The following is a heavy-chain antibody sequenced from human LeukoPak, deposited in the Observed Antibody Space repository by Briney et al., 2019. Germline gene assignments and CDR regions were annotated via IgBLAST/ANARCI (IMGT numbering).Heavy chain of an antibody. V-gene: IGHV3-23*01. J-gene: IGHJ4*02. CDR1: GFTFSSFA. CDR3: ASRPSGDAAVCDY. Sequence: GGSLRLSCEASGFTFSSFAMSWVRQAPEKGLEWVSTVSGGRGNTDYADSVKGRFTISADNSKSTLYLQMNSLRAEDTAVYYCASRPSGDAAVCDYWGQGTLVTVSS. D-gene: IGHD4-17*01. CDR2: VSGGRGNT.